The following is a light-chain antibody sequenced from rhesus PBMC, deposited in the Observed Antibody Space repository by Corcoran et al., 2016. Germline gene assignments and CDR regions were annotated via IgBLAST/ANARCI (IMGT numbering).Light chain of an antibody. CDR1: QGISSY. CDR2: AAS. J-gene: IGKJ4*01. CDR3: LQHNNDPLT. Sequence: DIQMPQSPSSLSASVGDTVTITCRASQGISSYLNWFQQKQGKAPKLLIYAASSLESGVPTRFNGSGSGTYFTLTSRSRQPEDSAVYYCLQHNNDPLTFGGGTKVELK. V-gene: IGKV1-28*03.